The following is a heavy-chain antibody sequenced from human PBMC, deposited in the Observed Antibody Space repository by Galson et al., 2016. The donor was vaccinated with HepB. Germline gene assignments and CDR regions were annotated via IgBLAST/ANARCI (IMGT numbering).Heavy chain of an antibody. J-gene: IGHJ4*02. CDR2: IRGKAYGGTT. CDR3: TRGYSSGWYYFDY. D-gene: IGHD6-19*01. V-gene: IGHV3-49*03. CDR1: GFTFGGYT. Sequence: SLRLSCAASGFTFGGYTMSWFRQAPGRGLEWVGFIRGKAYGGTTEYAASLKGRFTVSRDDSKRVAYLQVNSLKSEDTAVYYCTRGYSSGWYYFDYWGQGTLVTVSS.